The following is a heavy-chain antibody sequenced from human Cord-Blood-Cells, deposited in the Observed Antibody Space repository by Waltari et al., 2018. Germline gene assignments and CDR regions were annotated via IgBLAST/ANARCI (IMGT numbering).Heavy chain of an antibody. J-gene: IGHJ4*02. D-gene: IGHD2-2*01. CDR3: ARSNCSSTSCYYFDY. CDR2: INPNSGGT. CDR1: GYTFTGYY. V-gene: IGHV1-2*01. Sequence: QVQLVQSGAEVKKPGASVKVSCKASGYTFTGYYMHWVRQAPGQGLEWMGRINPNSGGTHDAQKFKGRVTRTRDTAISTAYMELSMLRSDDTVVYYCARSNCSSTSCYYFDYWGQGTLVTVSA.